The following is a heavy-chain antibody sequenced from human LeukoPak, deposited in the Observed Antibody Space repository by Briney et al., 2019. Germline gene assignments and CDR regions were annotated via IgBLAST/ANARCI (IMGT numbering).Heavy chain of an antibody. D-gene: IGHD3-10*01. CDR2: IRYDGSNK. CDR1: GFTFSSYG. J-gene: IGHJ4*02. Sequence: GGSLRLSCAASGFTFSSYGMHWVRQAPGKGLEWVAFIRYDGSNKYYADSVKGRFTISRDNSKNTLYLQMNSLRAEGTAVYYCARDGKGYGSGTKGYVYFDYWGQGTLVTVSS. CDR3: ARDGKGYGSGTKGYVYFDY. V-gene: IGHV3-30*02.